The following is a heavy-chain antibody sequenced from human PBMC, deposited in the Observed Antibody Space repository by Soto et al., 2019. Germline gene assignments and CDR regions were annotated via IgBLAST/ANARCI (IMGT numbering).Heavy chain of an antibody. J-gene: IGHJ3*02. CDR3: ARQAVQYGDAFDI. Sequence: QVQLQESGTGLVKPSETLSLTCTVSGGSISSYYWSWIRQPPGKGLEWIGYIYYSGSTNYNPSLKSRVTISVDTSKNQFALKLSSVTAADTAVYYCARQAVQYGDAFDIWGQGTMVTVSS. V-gene: IGHV4-59*08. CDR2: IYYSGST. D-gene: IGHD4-17*01. CDR1: GGSISSYY.